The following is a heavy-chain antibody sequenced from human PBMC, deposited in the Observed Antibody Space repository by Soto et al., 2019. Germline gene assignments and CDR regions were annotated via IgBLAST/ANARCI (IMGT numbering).Heavy chain of an antibody. J-gene: IGHJ1*01. CDR3: APTPRLLVP. CDR1: GGSFTGYF. Sequence: QAQIQQSGARLLKPSETLSLTCSVSGGSFTGYFYSWIRQSPGRGLEWIGEINDGGITKYSPSLKSRAFMSPDRAKRQFSLTLTSLTAADTGVYYCAPTPRLLVPWGQGTPVIVSS. V-gene: IGHV4-34*02. CDR2: INDGGIT. D-gene: IGHD2-8*02.